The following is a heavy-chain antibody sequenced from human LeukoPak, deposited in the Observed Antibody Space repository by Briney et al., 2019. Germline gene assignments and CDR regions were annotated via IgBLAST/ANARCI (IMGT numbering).Heavy chain of an antibody. Sequence: GGSLRLSCAASGFTFSSYSMNWVRQAPGKGLEWVSSISSSSSYIYYADSVKGRFTISRDNAKNSLYLQMNSLRAEDTAVYYCARDSTHSSGYYSYWGQGTLVTVSS. CDR3: ARDSTHSSGYYSY. CDR2: ISSSSSYI. D-gene: IGHD3-22*01. J-gene: IGHJ4*02. CDR1: GFTFSSYS. V-gene: IGHV3-21*01.